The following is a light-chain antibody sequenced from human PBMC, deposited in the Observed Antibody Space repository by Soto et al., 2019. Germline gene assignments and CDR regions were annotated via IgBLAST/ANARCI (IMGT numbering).Light chain of an antibody. CDR1: QSISSY. Sequence: DLQITKSPSSLSASVGDRVTITCRASQSISSYLKWSQQKPGKAPKLLIYAASSLQSGVPSRFSGSGSGTEFTLTISSLQPEDFTAYDCLQHNSYPRTFGQGTKADI. CDR2: AAS. V-gene: IGKV1-17*01. CDR3: LQHNSYPRT. J-gene: IGKJ1*01.